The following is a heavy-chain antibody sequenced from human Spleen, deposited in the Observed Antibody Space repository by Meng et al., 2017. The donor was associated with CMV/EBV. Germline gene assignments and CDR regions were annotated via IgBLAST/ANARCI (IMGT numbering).Heavy chain of an antibody. V-gene: IGHV4-30-4*08. Sequence: GASSGGDYYWSWARQPPGKGLEWIGYIYYNGNTFYNPSLKSRVNMSIDTSKNQFSLRLSSVTAADTAMYYCARGLVISAASYNWFDSWGRGSLVTVSS. CDR3: ARGLVISAASYNWFDS. CDR1: GASSGGDYY. D-gene: IGHD2-2*01. CDR2: IYYNGNT. J-gene: IGHJ5*01.